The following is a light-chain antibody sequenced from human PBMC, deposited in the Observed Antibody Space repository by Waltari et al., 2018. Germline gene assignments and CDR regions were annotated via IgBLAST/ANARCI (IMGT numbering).Light chain of an antibody. V-gene: IGKV1-9*01. J-gene: IGKJ3*01. CDR3: QQVTSYPRFN. CDR2: ATP. CDR1: QDISTF. Sequence: DIQLTQSPSFLSASVGDRVTITCRASQDISTFVAWYHQKPGKAPKLLIYATPTLQSGVPSRFSGSGSGTEFTLTISSLQPEDVATYYCQQVTSYPRFNFGPGTKVDIK.